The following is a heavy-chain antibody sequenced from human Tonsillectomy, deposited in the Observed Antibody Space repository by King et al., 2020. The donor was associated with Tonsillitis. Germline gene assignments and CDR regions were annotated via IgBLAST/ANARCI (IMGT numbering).Heavy chain of an antibody. CDR3: ASDLYNNYYYSCGFFDF. D-gene: IGHD3-22*01. Sequence: VQLVESGGGVVQPGRSLRLSCAASGFTFSTYPMHWVRQAPGKGLEWVAVISFDGSNKYYADSVKGRFTVSRDNSKNTLYLQMHSLGAEDTAVYYCASDLYNNYYYSCGFFDFWGQGTLVTVSS. CDR2: ISFDGSNK. CDR1: GFTFSTYP. V-gene: IGHV3-30*04. J-gene: IGHJ4*02.